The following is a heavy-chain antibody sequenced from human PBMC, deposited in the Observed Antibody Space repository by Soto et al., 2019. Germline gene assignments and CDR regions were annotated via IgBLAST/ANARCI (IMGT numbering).Heavy chain of an antibody. CDR3: ARGVPVDYGDYNL. CDR1: GVALSNHF. V-gene: IGHV1-69*02. CDR2: ITPILGIP. Sequence: QVQLVQSGAEVRKPGSSVKVSCTTSGVALSNHFISWVRLAPGQGLEWMGRITPILGIPNYSQNFQGRLTLTGSRATKRVYMELSSLRSDDSAVYYCARGVPVDYGDYNLWGQGTLVTVSS. J-gene: IGHJ4*02. D-gene: IGHD4-17*01.